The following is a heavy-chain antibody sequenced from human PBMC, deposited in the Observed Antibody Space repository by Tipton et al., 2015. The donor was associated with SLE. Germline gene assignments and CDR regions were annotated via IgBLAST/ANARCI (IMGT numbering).Heavy chain of an antibody. V-gene: IGHV4-39*01. D-gene: IGHD6-19*01. J-gene: IGHJ4*02. CDR2: MYYSGST. CDR3: VRHAVAGYYFDY. CDR1: GGSISTRNYY. Sequence: GLVKPSETLSLTCTVSGGSISTRNYYWGWIRQSPGKGLEWIGSMYYSGSTYYNPSLKSRVTVSEDTSKSQFSLKLSSVTAADTAVYYCVRHAVAGYYFDYWGQGTLVTVSS.